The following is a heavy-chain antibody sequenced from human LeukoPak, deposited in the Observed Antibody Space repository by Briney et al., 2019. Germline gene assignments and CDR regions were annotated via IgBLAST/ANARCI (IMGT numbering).Heavy chain of an antibody. CDR1: GFTFSSYA. Sequence: GGSLRLSCVGSGFTFSSYAMSWVRQAPGKGLEWVSVIYSGGSTYYADSVKGRFTISRDDSKNTLYLQMNSLRAEDTAVYYCARRTDYWGQGTLVTVSS. D-gene: IGHD1-1*01. J-gene: IGHJ4*02. CDR2: IYSGGST. CDR3: ARRTDY. V-gene: IGHV3-53*01.